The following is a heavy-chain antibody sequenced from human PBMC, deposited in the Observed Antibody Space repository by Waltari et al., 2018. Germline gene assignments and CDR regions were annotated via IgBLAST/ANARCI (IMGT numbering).Heavy chain of an antibody. D-gene: IGHD6-19*01. CDR3: ARQSSHDIAVAGGVEWFDP. V-gene: IGHV4-39*01. J-gene: IGHJ5*02. CDR2: IYYSGST. CDR1: GGSISSSSYY. Sequence: QLQLQESGPGLVKPSETLSLTCTVSGGSISSSSYYWGWIRQPPGKGLEWIGSIYYSGSTYYNPSLKSRVTISVDTSKNQFSLKLSSVTAADTAVYYCARQSSHDIAVAGGVEWFDPWGQGTLVTVSS.